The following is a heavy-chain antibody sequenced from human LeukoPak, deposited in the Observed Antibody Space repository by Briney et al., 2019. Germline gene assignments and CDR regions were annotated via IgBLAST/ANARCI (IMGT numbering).Heavy chain of an antibody. CDR2: IYTGDSDT. CDR3: ARHLGYCSGGSCHGQLDY. Sequence: GESLKISCEGFGFTFTSYWIAWVRQMPGKGLEWMGMIYTGDSDTRYSPSFQGQVTISADKSVSTAYLQWSSLKASDTAMYYCARHLGYCSGGSCHGQLDYWGQGTLVTVSS. J-gene: IGHJ4*02. D-gene: IGHD2-15*01. CDR1: GFTFTSYW. V-gene: IGHV5-51*01.